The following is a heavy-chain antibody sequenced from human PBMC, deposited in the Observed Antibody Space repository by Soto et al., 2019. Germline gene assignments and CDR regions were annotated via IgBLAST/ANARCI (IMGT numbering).Heavy chain of an antibody. V-gene: IGHV4-34*01. J-gene: IGHJ5*02. CDR2: INHSGST. CDR3: ARITGGCSGGSCLYNWFDP. D-gene: IGHD2-15*01. Sequence: SETLSLTCAVYGGSFSGYYWSWIRQPPGKGLEWIGEINHSGSTNYNPSLKSRVTISVETSKNQFSLKLSSVTAADTAVYYCARITGGCSGGSCLYNWFDPWGQGTLVTVSS. CDR1: GGSFSGYY.